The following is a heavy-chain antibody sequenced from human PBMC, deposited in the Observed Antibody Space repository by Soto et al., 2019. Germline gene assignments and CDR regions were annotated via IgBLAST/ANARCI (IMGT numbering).Heavy chain of an antibody. V-gene: IGHV4-38-2*01. CDR1: GYSIRNGYY. Sequence: SETLSLTCAVSGYSIRNGYYWGWIRQPPGKGLEWIGTIYHSGSTYYNPSLKSRVTISVDASENHFSLKLSSVTAADTAVYYCARVGPYCGGDCYSPPPWGQGTLVTVSS. J-gene: IGHJ5*02. CDR2: IYHSGST. D-gene: IGHD2-21*02. CDR3: ARVGPYCGGDCYSPPP.